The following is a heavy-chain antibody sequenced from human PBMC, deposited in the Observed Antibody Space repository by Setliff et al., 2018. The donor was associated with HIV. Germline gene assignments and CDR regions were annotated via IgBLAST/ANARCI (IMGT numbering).Heavy chain of an antibody. V-gene: IGHV3-30*03. J-gene: IGHJ4*02. D-gene: IGHD3-22*01. CDR1: GFTFSSYG. CDR3: ATPPTFYYDDTGLGYFAY. Sequence: QPGGSLRLSCAASGFTFSSYGMHWVRQAPGKGLEWVAVISYDGTNKYYADSVKGRFIISRDNSRNTLYLQMTGLRADDTAVYYCATPPTFYYDDTGLGYFAYWGQGALVTVSS. CDR2: ISYDGTNK.